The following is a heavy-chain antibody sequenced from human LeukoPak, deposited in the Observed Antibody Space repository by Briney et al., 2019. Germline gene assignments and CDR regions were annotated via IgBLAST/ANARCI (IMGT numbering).Heavy chain of an antibody. J-gene: IGHJ4*02. CDR1: GFTFSSYG. CDR3: AKGRKAAAGTTPEFDY. CDR2: IWYDGSNK. V-gene: IGHV3-30*02. D-gene: IGHD6-13*01. Sequence: GGSLRLSCAASGFTFSSYGMHWVRQAPGKGLEWVAVIWYDGSNKYYADSVKGRFTISRDNSKNTLYLQMNSLRPEDTAVYYCAKGRKAAAGTTPEFDYWGQGTLVAVSS.